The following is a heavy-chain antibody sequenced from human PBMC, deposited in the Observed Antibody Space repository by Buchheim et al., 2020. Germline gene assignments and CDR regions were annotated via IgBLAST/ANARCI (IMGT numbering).Heavy chain of an antibody. CDR1: GYTFTSYG. V-gene: IGHV1-46*01. CDR2: INPSGGST. Sequence: QVQLVQSGAEVKKPGASVKVSCKASGYTFTSYGISWVRQAPGQGLEWMGIINPSGGSTSYAQKFQGRVTMTRDTSTSTVYMELSSLRSEDTAVYYCARVLAIIGEEMATLPVWGQGTT. J-gene: IGHJ6*02. D-gene: IGHD5-24*01. CDR3: ARVLAIIGEEMATLPV.